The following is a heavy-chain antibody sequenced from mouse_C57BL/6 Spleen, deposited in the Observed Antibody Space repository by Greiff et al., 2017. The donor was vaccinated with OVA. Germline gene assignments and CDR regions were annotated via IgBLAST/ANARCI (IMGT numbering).Heavy chain of an antibody. V-gene: IGHV1-64*01. Sequence: QLQQSGAELVKPGASVKLSCKASGYTFTSYWMHWVKQRPGQGLEWIGMIHPNSGSTNYNEKFKSKATLTVDKSSSTAYMQLSSLTSEDSAVYYCARYPSMVTKAMDYWGQGTSVTVSS. J-gene: IGHJ4*01. CDR1: GYTFTSYW. CDR2: IHPNSGST. D-gene: IGHD2-9*01. CDR3: ARYPSMVTKAMDY.